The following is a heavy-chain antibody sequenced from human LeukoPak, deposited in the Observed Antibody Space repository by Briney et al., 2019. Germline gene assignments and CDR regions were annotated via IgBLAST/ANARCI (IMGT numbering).Heavy chain of an antibody. CDR2: INPNSGGT. CDR3: ARSSGYSYGTQFDY. D-gene: IGHD5-18*01. J-gene: IGHJ4*02. Sequence: GASVKVSCKASGYTFTGYYMHWVRQAPGQGLEWMGWINPNSGGTNYAQKFQGRVTMTRDTSISTAYMELSRLRSDDTAVYYCARSSGYSYGTQFDYWGQGTLVTVSS. V-gene: IGHV1-2*02. CDR1: GYTFTGYY.